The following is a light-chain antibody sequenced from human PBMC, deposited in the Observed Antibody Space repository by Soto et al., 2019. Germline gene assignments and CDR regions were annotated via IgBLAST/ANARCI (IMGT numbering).Light chain of an antibody. CDR3: QQRLSWPIT. V-gene: IGKV3-11*01. J-gene: IGKJ5*01. CDR1: ESVRDE. CDR2: DSS. Sequence: VLTQSPATLSLSPGERATLSCRASESVRDELGWYQQKPGQAPRLLIFDSSNRATGIPARFSGSGYGTDFTLSISSLEPEDFAVYYCQQRLSWPITFGQGT.